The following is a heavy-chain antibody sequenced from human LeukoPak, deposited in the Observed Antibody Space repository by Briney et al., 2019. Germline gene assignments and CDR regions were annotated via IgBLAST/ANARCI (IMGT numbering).Heavy chain of an antibody. V-gene: IGHV4-34*01. CDR2: INHSGST. D-gene: IGHD3-16*01. Sequence: SETLSLTCAVYGGSFSGYYWSWIRQPPGKGLEWIGEINHSGSTNYNPSLRSRVTISVDTSKNQFSLKLSSVTAADMAVYYCARDRNGGVIDYWGQGTLVTVSS. CDR1: GGSFSGYY. CDR3: ARDRNGGVIDY. J-gene: IGHJ4*02.